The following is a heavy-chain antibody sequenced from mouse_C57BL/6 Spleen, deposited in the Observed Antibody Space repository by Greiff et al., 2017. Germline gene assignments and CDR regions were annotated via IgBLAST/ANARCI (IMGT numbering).Heavy chain of an antibody. D-gene: IGHD2-4*01. Sequence: QVQLQQSGAELEKPGASVKLSCKASGYTFTSYWMQWVKQRPGQGLEWIGEIDPSDSYTNYNQKFKGKATLTVDTSSSTAYMQLSSLTSEDSAVYYCARRGYDYDLYYLDYWGQGTTLTVSS. V-gene: IGHV1-50*01. CDR3: ARRGYDYDLYYLDY. CDR2: IDPSDSYT. J-gene: IGHJ2*01. CDR1: GYTFTSYW.